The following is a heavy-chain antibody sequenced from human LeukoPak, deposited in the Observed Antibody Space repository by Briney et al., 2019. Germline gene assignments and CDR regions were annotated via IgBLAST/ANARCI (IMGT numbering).Heavy chain of an antibody. Sequence: ASVKVSCKASGYTFTSYGISWVRQAPGQGLEWMGWINPNSGGTNYAQKFQGRVTMTRDTSISTAYMELSRLRSDDTAVYYCARARGSVLRYFDWLEAQYNWFDPWGQGTLVTVSS. D-gene: IGHD3-9*01. CDR1: GYTFTSYG. CDR2: INPNSGGT. J-gene: IGHJ5*02. CDR3: ARARGSVLRYFDWLEAQYNWFDP. V-gene: IGHV1-2*02.